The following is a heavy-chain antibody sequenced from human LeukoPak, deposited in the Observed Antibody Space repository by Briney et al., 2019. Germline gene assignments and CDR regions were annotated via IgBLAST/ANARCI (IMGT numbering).Heavy chain of an antibody. CDR1: GFTFSNYA. CDR3: AKGRGSSSYYHFDY. J-gene: IGHJ4*02. Sequence: GGSLRLSCAASGFTFSNYAMSWVRQAPGKGLEWISTTIGSGGSTYYAVSVRGRFTISRDNSKNTLYLQMNSLRAEDTALYYCAKGRGSSSYYHFDYWGQGTLVSVSS. V-gene: IGHV3-23*01. D-gene: IGHD6-13*01. CDR2: TIGSGGST.